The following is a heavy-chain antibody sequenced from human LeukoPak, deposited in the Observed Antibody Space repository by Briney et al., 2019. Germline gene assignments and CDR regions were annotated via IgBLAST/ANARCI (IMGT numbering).Heavy chain of an antibody. D-gene: IGHD5-18*01. CDR1: GFTFDDYA. Sequence: GGSLRLSCAASGFTFDDYAMHWVRQAPGKGLEWVSGTSWNSGSIGYEDSVKGRCTTSRDHAKSSLYLQVNSLRAEDMALYYCAKGRGYSYGPFDYWGQGTLVTVSS. V-gene: IGHV3-9*03. CDR2: TSWNSGSI. J-gene: IGHJ4*02. CDR3: AKGRGYSYGPFDY.